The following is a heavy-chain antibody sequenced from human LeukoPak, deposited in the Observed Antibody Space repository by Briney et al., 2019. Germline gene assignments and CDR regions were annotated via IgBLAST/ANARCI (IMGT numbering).Heavy chain of an antibody. J-gene: IGHJ4*02. CDR3: AREDTMVRGVMIDY. CDR1: GYTFTGYY. D-gene: IGHD3-10*01. CDR2: INPNSGGS. V-gene: IGHV1-2*02. Sequence: ASVKVSCKASGYTFTGYYIHWVRQAPGQGLEWMGWINPNSGGSNYAQKFQGRVTMTRDTSISTAYMELSRLRSDDTAVYYCAREDTMVRGVMIDYWGQGTLVTVSS.